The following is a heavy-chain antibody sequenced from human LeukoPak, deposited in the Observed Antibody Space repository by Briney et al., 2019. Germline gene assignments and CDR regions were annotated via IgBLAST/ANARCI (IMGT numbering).Heavy chain of an antibody. D-gene: IGHD3-22*01. CDR2: ISSSSSYI. J-gene: IGHJ4*02. CDR1: GFTFSSYS. Sequence: GGSLRLSCAASGFTFSSYSMNWVRQAPGKGLEWVSSISSSSSYIYYADSVKGRFTISRDNAKNSLYLQMNSLRAEDTAVYYCARASYYYDSSGYESSESDYWGQGTLVTVSS. CDR3: ARASYYYDSSGYESSESDY. V-gene: IGHV3-21*01.